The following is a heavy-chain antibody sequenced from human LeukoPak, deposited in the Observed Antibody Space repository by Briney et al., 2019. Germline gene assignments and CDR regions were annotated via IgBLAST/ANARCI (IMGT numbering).Heavy chain of an antibody. J-gene: IGHJ6*03. CDR1: GYTFTNYV. Sequence: ASVKVSCKASGYTFTNYVLTWVRQAPGHGLEWMGRISTYTGNSNYAQKFQDRVTMTTDTSTGTAYMDLRNLRSDDTAVYYCARDTYYDFWSGYSPSDYYMDVWGKGTTVTVSS. CDR3: ARDTYYDFWSGYSPSDYYMDV. V-gene: IGHV1-18*01. D-gene: IGHD3-3*01. CDR2: ISTYTGNS.